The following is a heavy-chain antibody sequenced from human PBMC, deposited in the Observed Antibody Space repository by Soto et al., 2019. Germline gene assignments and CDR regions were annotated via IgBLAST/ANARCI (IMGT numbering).Heavy chain of an antibody. V-gene: IGHV3-15*01. CDR1: GFQFNIAW. J-gene: IGHJ4*02. D-gene: IGHD3-22*01. CDR3: TTYDCSGGEDY. CDR2: IKSETDGGTT. Sequence: GGSLRLSCAASGFQFNIAWMSWVRQAPGEGLEWVARIKSETDGGTTDYAAPVEGRFTISRDDSKNTLDLQTSNLKTEDTAVYYCTTYDCSGGEDYWGQGVLVTVSS.